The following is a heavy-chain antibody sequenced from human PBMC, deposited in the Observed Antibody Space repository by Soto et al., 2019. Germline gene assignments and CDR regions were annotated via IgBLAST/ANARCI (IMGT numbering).Heavy chain of an antibody. D-gene: IGHD3-22*01. J-gene: IGHJ5*02. CDR1: GGTFSSYA. Sequence: ASVKVSCKASGGTFSSYAISWVRQAPGQGLEWMGGIIPIFGTANYAQKFQGRVTITADESTSTAYMELSSLRSEDTAVYYCARGEYYYDSSGYLNWFDPWGQGTLVTVSS. V-gene: IGHV1-69*13. CDR2: IIPIFGTA. CDR3: ARGEYYYDSSGYLNWFDP.